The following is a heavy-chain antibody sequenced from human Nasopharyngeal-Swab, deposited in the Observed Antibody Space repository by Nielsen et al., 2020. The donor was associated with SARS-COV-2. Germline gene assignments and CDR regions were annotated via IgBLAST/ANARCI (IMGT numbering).Heavy chain of an antibody. CDR1: GGSISSGGYY. CDR2: IYYSGST. V-gene: IGHV4-31*03. Sequence: LRLSCTVSGGSISSGGYYWSWIRQHPGKGLEWIGYIYYSGSTYYNSSLKSRVTISVDTSKNQFSLKLSSVTAADTAVYYCARAPITMIVVVDAFDIWGQGTMVTVSS. D-gene: IGHD3-22*01. CDR3: ARAPITMIVVVDAFDI. J-gene: IGHJ3*02.